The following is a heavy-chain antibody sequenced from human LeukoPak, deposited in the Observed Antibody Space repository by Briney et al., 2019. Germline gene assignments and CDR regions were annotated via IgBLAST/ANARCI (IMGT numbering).Heavy chain of an antibody. CDR1: GFTFSGYT. CDR3: ARGPNSAFWRAYYPY. D-gene: IGHD3-3*01. V-gene: IGHV3-30*04. CDR2: ISFDGSNE. Sequence: GGSLRLSCAASGFTFSGYTLHWVRQAPGKGLEWVAVISFDGSNEYYADSENGRFTISRDNSKNTLFLQMNSLRAVDTAAYYCARGPNSAFWRAYYPYCGQGTQVTVSS. J-gene: IGHJ4*02.